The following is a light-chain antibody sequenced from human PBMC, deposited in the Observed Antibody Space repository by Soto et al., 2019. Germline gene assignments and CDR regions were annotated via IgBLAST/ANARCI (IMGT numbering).Light chain of an antibody. CDR1: QNIERY. CDR3: QQTHSTIHS. V-gene: IGKV1-39*01. CDR2: AAA. Sequence: DIQMTQSPSSLSASIGDTITISSRASQNIERYLNWYQQKEGRAPQLLMFAAANLESGVPSRFRGSGSGTDFTLTISSLQPEDFATYYCQQTHSTIHSFGQGTKVDIK. J-gene: IGKJ2*01.